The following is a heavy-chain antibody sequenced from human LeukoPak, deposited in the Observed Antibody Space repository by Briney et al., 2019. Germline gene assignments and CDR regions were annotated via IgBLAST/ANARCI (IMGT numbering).Heavy chain of an antibody. CDR2: INPSGGST. CDR1: GYTFTSYY. J-gene: IGHJ6*03. V-gene: IGHV1-46*03. D-gene: IGHD2-15*01. Sequence: ASVKVSCKASGYTFTSYYMHWVRQAPGQGLEWMRIINPSGGSTSYAQKFQGRVTMTRDTSTSTVYMELSSLGSEDTAVYYCARGTYCSGGSCPYRTNYYYYYMNVWGKGTTVTVSS. CDR3: ARGTYCSGGSCPYRTNYYYYYMNV.